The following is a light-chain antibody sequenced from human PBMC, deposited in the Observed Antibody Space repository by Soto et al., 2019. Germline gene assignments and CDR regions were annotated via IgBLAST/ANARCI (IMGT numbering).Light chain of an antibody. Sequence: QSVLTQPASVSGPPGQSITISCTGITSDVGADNYVSWYQQHPDKAPKLMIYEVSNRPSGVSNRFSGSKSGNTASLTISGLQADDEADYYCSSYTTTSAPFVFGTGTKVTVL. CDR1: TSDVGADNY. CDR2: EVS. CDR3: SSYTTTSAPFV. V-gene: IGLV2-14*01. J-gene: IGLJ1*01.